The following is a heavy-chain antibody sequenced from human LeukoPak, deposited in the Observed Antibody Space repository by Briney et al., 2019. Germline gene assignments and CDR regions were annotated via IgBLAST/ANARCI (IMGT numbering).Heavy chain of an antibody. CDR3: ARVRDFGADSDAFDV. V-gene: IGHV4-59*01. J-gene: IGHJ3*01. CDR2: IFYSGTT. Sequence: PSETLSLTCNVSGGPISSYNWNWLRQLPGKRLEWIGRIFYSGTTDYNASLKSRVTITRDTSKNHFSLNLSAVTAADTAVYFCARVRDFGADSDAFDVWGQGTMVTVSS. CDR1: GGPISSYN. D-gene: IGHD4/OR15-4a*01.